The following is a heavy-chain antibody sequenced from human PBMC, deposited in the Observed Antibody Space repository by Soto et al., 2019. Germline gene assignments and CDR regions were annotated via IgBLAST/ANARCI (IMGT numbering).Heavy chain of an antibody. CDR2: IYDSETT. CDR3: ARENFGVIVHDAFDL. J-gene: IGHJ3*01. CDR1: GDSVSSGGYY. D-gene: IGHD2-8*01. Sequence: TLSLTCTVSGDSVSSGGYYWNWIRQHPGRGLEWLGYIYDSETTYYNPSLESRLSISVDASKNQFSLKVTSVTPADAAVYYCARENFGVIVHDAFDLWGQGTMVTVSS. V-gene: IGHV4-31*03.